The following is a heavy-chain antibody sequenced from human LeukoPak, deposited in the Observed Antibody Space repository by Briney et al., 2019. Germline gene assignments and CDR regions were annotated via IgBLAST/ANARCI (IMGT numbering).Heavy chain of an antibody. CDR1: GYTFTSYG. Sequence: SVKVSCKASGYTFTSYGISWVRQASGQGLEWMGRIIPILGIANYAQKFQGRVTITADKSTSTAYMELSSLRSEDTAVYYCARINSGRHLGDAFDIWGQGTTVTVSS. V-gene: IGHV1-69*04. D-gene: IGHD1-26*01. J-gene: IGHJ3*02. CDR3: ARINSGRHLGDAFDI. CDR2: IIPILGIA.